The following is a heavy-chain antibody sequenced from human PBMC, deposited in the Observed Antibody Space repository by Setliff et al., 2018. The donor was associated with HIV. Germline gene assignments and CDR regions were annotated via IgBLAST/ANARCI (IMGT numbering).Heavy chain of an antibody. CDR1: GYTFTGYY. CDR3: ARDYYDSSGYIFFPGLPDY. CDR2: INPNSGGT. V-gene: IGHV1-2*04. D-gene: IGHD3-22*01. Sequence: ASVKVSCKASGYTFTGYYMHWVRQAPGQGLEWMGWINPNSGGTNYAQKFQGWVTMTRDTSISTAYMELSRLRSDDTAVYYCARDYYDSSGYIFFPGLPDYWGQGTLVTVSS. J-gene: IGHJ4*02.